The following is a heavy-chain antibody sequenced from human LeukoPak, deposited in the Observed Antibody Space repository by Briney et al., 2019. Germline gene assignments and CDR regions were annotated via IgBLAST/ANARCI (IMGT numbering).Heavy chain of an antibody. CDR3: AREERLYSSSWYPRPYYYYMDV. CDR2: IYTSGST. Sequence: SETLSLTCTVSGGSISSYYWSWIRQPAGKGLEWIGRIYTSGSTNYNPSLKSRVTMSVDTSKNQFPLKLTSVTAADTAVYYCAREERLYSSSWYPRPYYYYMDVWGKGTTVTISS. V-gene: IGHV4-4*07. J-gene: IGHJ6*03. D-gene: IGHD6-13*01. CDR1: GGSISSYY.